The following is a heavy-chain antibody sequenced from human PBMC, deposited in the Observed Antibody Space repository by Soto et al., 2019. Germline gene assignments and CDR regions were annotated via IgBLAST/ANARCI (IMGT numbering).Heavy chain of an antibody. J-gene: IGHJ4*02. D-gene: IGHD2-2*01. V-gene: IGHV1-18*01. CDR2: ISAYNGNT. CDR3: VRVEEIIGGPAAKCLDY. CDR1: GYTFTSYG. Sequence: ASVTVSCKASGYTFTSYGISWVRQAPGQRLEWTGWISAYNGNTNYAQKHQGRVTLTTDTCTSAACMWWRSLRSTDTAVYYCVRVEEIIGGPAAKCLDYRDQEPRVTVSS.